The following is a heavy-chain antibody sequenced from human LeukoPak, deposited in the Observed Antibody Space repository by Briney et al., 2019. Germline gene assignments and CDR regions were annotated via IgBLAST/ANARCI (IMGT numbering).Heavy chain of an antibody. V-gene: IGHV3-74*01. J-gene: IGHJ3*02. CDR1: GFSFSSYW. Sequence: PGGSLRLSCAASGFSFSSYWLHWVRQAPGKGLVWVSHIKSDGSSTSYADSVKGRLTISRDNAKNTLYLQMNSLRVEDAAVYYCATVGGVSGRAFDMWGQGTVVTVSS. CDR2: IKSDGSST. D-gene: IGHD2-8*01. CDR3: ATVGGVSGRAFDM.